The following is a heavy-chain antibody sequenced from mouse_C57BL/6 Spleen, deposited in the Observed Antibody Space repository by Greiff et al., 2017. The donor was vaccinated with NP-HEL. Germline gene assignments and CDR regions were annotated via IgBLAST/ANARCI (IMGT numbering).Heavy chain of an antibody. J-gene: IGHJ3*01. CDR1: GYTFTEYT. Sequence: QVQLQQSGAELVKPGASVKLSCKASGYTFTEYTIHWVKQRSGQGLEWIGWFYPGSGSIKYNEKFKDKATLTADKSSSTVYMELSRLTSEDTAVYFCARYEEIYDGYYVLNFAYWGQGTLVTVSA. V-gene: IGHV1-62-2*01. CDR3: ARYEEIYDGYYVLNFAY. D-gene: IGHD2-3*01. CDR2: FYPGSGSI.